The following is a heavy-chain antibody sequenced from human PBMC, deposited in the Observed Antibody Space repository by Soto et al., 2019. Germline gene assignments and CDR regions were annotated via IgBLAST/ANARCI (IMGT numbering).Heavy chain of an antibody. V-gene: IGHV3-23*01. Sequence: PGGSLRLSCAASGFTFSSYAMSWVRQAPGKGLEWVSAISGSGGSTYYADSVKGRFTISRDNSKNTLYLQMNSLKTEDTAVYYCTTDQGYYYDSSGSPRVDYWGQGTLVTVSS. D-gene: IGHD3-22*01. CDR2: ISGSGGST. CDR1: GFTFSSYA. CDR3: TTDQGYYYDSSGSPRVDY. J-gene: IGHJ4*02.